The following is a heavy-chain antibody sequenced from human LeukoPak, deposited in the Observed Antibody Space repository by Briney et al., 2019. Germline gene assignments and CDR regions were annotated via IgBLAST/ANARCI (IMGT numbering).Heavy chain of an antibody. D-gene: IGHD3-3*01. CDR1: GFTFSSYS. Sequence: PGGSLRLSCAASGFTFSSYSMSWVRRAPGKGLEWVSNIRGSGGSTYSADSVKGRFIISRDNSKNTLFLQMNSLRAEDTAVYYCAKGRSGFSNWFDPWGQGTLVTVSS. CDR3: AKGRSGFSNWFDP. CDR2: IRGSGGST. J-gene: IGHJ5*02. V-gene: IGHV3-23*01.